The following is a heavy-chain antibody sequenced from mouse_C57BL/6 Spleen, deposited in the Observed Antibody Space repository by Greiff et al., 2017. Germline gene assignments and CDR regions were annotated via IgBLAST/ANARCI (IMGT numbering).Heavy chain of an antibody. J-gene: IGHJ2*01. D-gene: IGHD1-1*01. CDR1: GYTFTSYW. V-gene: IGHV1-55*01. Sequence: QVQLQQPGAELVKPGASVKMSCKASGYTFTSYWITWVKQRPGQGLEWIGDIYPGSGSTNYNEKFKSKATLTVDTSSSTAYMQLSSLTSEDSAVYYCERYRFTTVVAGNLDYWGQGTTLTVSS. CDR3: ERYRFTTVVAGNLDY. CDR2: IYPGSGST.